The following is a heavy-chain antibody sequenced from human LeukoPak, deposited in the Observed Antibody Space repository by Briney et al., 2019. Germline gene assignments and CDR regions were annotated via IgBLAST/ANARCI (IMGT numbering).Heavy chain of an antibody. J-gene: IGHJ4*02. D-gene: IGHD3-22*01. CDR2: IISSSSAI. CDR3: ARESYFDSSGAFDY. CDR1: GFTFSTYS. Sequence: GGSLRLSCAASGFTFSTYSMNWVRQAPGKGLEWVSYIISSSSAIYYADSVKGRFTISRDNAKNSLYLQMNSLRAEDTAVYYCARESYFDSSGAFDYWGQGTLVTVSS. V-gene: IGHV3-48*01.